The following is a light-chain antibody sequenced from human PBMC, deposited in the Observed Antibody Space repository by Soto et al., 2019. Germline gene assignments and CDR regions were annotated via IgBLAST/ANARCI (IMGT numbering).Light chain of an antibody. CDR2: DAS. J-gene: IGKJ4*01. V-gene: IGKV3-11*01. Sequence: EIVLTQSPATLYLSPGDRAILSCRASQSVGSNLAWYQQKPGQAPRLLIYDASNRASCIPARFSGSGSGTAFALTIGNLEPEDFAVYYCQQRRTWPPLSFGGGTKVEIK. CDR3: QQRRTWPPLS. CDR1: QSVGSN.